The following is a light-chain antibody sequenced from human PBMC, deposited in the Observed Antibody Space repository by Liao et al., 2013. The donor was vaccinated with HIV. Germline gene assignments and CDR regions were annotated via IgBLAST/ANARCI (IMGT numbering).Light chain of an antibody. V-gene: IGLV3-25*03. Sequence: SYELTQPPSVSVSPGQTATIACSGDALPKQYVYWYQKKPGQAPVLVIYKDRERPSGIPERFSGSSSGTTGTLTISGVQAEDEADYYCQSADSSGTYVVFGGGTKLTVL. CDR2: KDR. CDR3: QSADSSGTYVV. J-gene: IGLJ2*01. CDR1: ALPKQY.